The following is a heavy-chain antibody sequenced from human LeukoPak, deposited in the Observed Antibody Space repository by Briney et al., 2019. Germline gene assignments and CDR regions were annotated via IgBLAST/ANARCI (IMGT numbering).Heavy chain of an antibody. D-gene: IGHD3-10*01. J-gene: IGHJ2*01. CDR3: ASYGSGWYFDL. Sequence: SQTLSLTCTVSGGSISSGGYYWSWIRQHPGKGLEWIGYIYDSGSTYYKPSLRGRVTISGDTSKNQFSLKVTSVSDADTAVYYCASYGSGWYFDLWGRGTLVTVSS. CDR2: IYDSGST. CDR1: GGSISSGGYY. V-gene: IGHV4-31*03.